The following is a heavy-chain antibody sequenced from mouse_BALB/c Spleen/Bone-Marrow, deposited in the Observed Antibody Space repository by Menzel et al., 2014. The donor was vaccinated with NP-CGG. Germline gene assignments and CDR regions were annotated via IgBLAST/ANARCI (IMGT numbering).Heavy chain of an antibody. CDR1: GYTFSAYV. Sequence: VQLQQSGPELVKPGASVKMSCKASGYTFSAYVMHWVQQKPGQGLEWIGYINPYNDGTKYNEKFKGKATLTSDKSSSTAYMELSSLTSEDSAVYYCAREGGLRRGDYYAMDYWGQGTSVTGSS. V-gene: IGHV1-14*01. J-gene: IGHJ4*01. CDR2: INPYNDGT. D-gene: IGHD2-4*01. CDR3: AREGGLRRGDYYAMDY.